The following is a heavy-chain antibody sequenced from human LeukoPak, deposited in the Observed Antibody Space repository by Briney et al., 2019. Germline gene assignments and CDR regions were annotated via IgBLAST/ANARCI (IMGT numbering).Heavy chain of an antibody. D-gene: IGHD4-17*01. Sequence: GGSLRLSCEASGFTFSNYAMTWVRQAPGKGLEWVSSIRGSGASSFYADSVKGRFAMSRDNSKSTLYLQMNSLRVGDTAVYYCGREPNGDYVGACDFGGQGTLVTVSS. CDR3: GREPNGDYVGACDF. CDR1: GFTFSNYA. CDR2: IRGSGASS. J-gene: IGHJ3*01. V-gene: IGHV3-23*01.